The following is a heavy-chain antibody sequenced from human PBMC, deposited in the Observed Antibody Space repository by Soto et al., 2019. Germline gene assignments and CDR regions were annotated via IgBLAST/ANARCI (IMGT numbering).Heavy chain of an antibody. D-gene: IGHD3-22*01. J-gene: IGHJ4*02. CDR2: IIPIFGTA. V-gene: IGHV1-69*01. CDR3: ARQVGNSGYPLHYFDY. CDR1: GGTFSSYA. Sequence: QVQLVQSGAEVKKPGSSVKVSCKASGGTFSSYAISWVRQAPGRGLEWMGGIIPIFGTANYAQKFQGRVTITADESTSTAYMELSSLRSEDTAVYYCARQVGNSGYPLHYFDYWGQGTLVTVSS.